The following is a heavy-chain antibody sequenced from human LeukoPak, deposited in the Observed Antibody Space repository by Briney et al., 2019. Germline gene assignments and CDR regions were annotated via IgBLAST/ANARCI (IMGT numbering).Heavy chain of an antibody. V-gene: IGHV4-59*12. Sequence: SETLSLTCTVSGGSISSYYWSWIRQPPGKGLEWIGYIYYSGSTYYNPSLKSRVTISVDTSKNQFSLKLSSVTAADTAVYYCARERVGAFDIWGQGTMVTVSS. CDR3: ARERVGAFDI. D-gene: IGHD1-26*01. J-gene: IGHJ3*02. CDR2: IYYSGST. CDR1: GGSISSYY.